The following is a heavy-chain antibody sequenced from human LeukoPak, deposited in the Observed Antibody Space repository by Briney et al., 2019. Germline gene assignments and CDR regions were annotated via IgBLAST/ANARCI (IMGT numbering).Heavy chain of an antibody. CDR3: ARGGYYYDSSGYYQLDY. CDR1: GFTFSSYW. V-gene: IGHV3-74*01. D-gene: IGHD3-22*01. CDR2: INSDGSST. J-gene: IGHJ4*02. Sequence: TGGSLRLSCAAPGFTFSSYWMHWVRQAPGKGLVWVSRINSDGSSTSYADSVKGRFTISRDNAKNTLYLQMNSLRAEDTAVYYCARGGYYYDSSGYYQLDYWGQGTLVTVSS.